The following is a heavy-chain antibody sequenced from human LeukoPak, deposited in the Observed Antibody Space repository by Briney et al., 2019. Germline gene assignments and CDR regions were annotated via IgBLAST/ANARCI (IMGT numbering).Heavy chain of an antibody. J-gene: IGHJ4*02. CDR1: GYTINSYA. CDR2: INTNTGNP. V-gene: IGHV7-4-1*02. CDR3: ARQGPGYCGTTSCYGVDY. D-gene: IGHD2-2*01. Sequence: ASMKVSCKASGYTINSYAMNWVRQAPGQGLEWMAWINTNTGNPTYAQGFTGRFVFSLDTSVSTAYLQISSLNAEDTAVYYCARQGPGYCGTTSCYGVDYWGQGTLVTVSS.